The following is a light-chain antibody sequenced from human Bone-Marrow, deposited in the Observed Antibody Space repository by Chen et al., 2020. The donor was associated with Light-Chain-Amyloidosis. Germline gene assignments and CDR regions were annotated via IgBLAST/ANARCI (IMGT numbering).Light chain of an antibody. V-gene: IGKV1-39*01. CDR3: QQTYSDSAYT. CDR2: AAS. J-gene: IGKJ2*01. CDR1: HSVDKY. Sequence: DIQMTPSPPSLSASIGDTVTITCRASHSVDKYLNWYQQKAGKPPTLLIYAASSLQSGVPPRFRGSGAGTDFSLTISNLQPDDFATYDCQQTYSDSAYTFGQGTNLQI.